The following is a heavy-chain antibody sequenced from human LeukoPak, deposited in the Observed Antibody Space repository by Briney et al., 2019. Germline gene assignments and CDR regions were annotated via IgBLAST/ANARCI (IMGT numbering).Heavy chain of an antibody. Sequence: PGGSLRLSCAASGFTFSSYGMHWVRQAPGKGLKWVAFIRYDGSNKYYADSVKGRFTISRDNSKNTLYLQMNSLRAEDTAVYYCAKRMDIVVVPAADFDYWGQGTLVTVSS. CDR3: AKRMDIVVVPAADFDY. D-gene: IGHD2-2*03. V-gene: IGHV3-30*02. CDR2: IRYDGSNK. J-gene: IGHJ4*02. CDR1: GFTFSSYG.